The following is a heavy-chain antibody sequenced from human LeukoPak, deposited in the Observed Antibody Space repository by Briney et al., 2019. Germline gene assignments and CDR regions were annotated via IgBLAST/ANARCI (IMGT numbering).Heavy chain of an antibody. Sequence: PGGSLRLSCAVSGFTFSSSSMNWVRQAPGKGLEWVSSISSSSSYIYYADSVKGRFTISRDNAKNSLYLQMNSLRAEDTAVYYCARSYSSSSGSNYWGQGTLVTVSS. V-gene: IGHV3-21*01. D-gene: IGHD6-6*01. CDR1: GFTFSSSS. CDR2: ISSSSSYI. CDR3: ARSYSSSSGSNY. J-gene: IGHJ4*02.